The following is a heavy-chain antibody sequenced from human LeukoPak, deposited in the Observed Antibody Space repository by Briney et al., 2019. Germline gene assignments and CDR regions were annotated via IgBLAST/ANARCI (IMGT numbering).Heavy chain of an antibody. Sequence: ASVKVSSKASGYTFTSYYMHWVRQAPGQGLEWMGRINPNSGGTNYAQKFQGRVTMTRDTSISTAYMELSRLRSDDTAVYYCARAPEYSSSYLIDYWGQGTLVTVSS. J-gene: IGHJ4*02. CDR3: ARAPEYSSSYLIDY. V-gene: IGHV1-2*06. CDR1: GYTFTSYY. D-gene: IGHD6-6*01. CDR2: INPNSGGT.